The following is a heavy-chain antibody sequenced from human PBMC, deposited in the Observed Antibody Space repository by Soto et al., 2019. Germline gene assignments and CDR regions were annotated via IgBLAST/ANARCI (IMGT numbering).Heavy chain of an antibody. Sequence: SVKVSCKASGGTFSSYAISWVRQAPGQGLEWMGGIIPIFGTANYAQKFQGRVTITADESTSTAYMELSSLRSEDTAVYYCYYYYDSSGYPSDWGQGTLVTDSS. CDR1: GGTFSSYA. J-gene: IGHJ4*02. CDR3: YYYYDSSGYPSD. CDR2: IIPIFGTA. D-gene: IGHD3-22*01. V-gene: IGHV1-69*13.